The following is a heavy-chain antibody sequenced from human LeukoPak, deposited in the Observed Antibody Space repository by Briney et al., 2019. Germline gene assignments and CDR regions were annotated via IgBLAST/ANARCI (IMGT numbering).Heavy chain of an antibody. Sequence: PSETLSLTCTVSGGSISSGGYYWSWLRQHPGKGLEWIGYIYYSGSTYYNPSLKSRVTISVDTSKNQFSLKLSSVTAADTAVYYCARGVYQLLSRYYYYGMDVWGQGTTVTVSS. J-gene: IGHJ6*02. V-gene: IGHV4-31*03. CDR3: ARGVYQLLSRYYYYGMDV. CDR2: IYYSGST. CDR1: GGSISSGGYY. D-gene: IGHD2-2*01.